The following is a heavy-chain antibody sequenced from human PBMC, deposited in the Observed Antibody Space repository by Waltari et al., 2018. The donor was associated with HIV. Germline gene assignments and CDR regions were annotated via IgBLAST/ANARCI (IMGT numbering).Heavy chain of an antibody. V-gene: IGHV3-43*02. CDR3: VREGRPVSDYDVFDS. Sequence: EVQLLESGGSRVQPGGSMILSSLGSGFTPDADGMHWCRQTPGKGLVWVAGIPAGGDKKYVAESMRGRFSMSRDNMKNTVWLDMRGLRADDAAIYFCVREGRPVSDYDVFDSWGPGIQVTVS. CDR1: GFTPDADG. J-gene: IGHJ4*02. CDR2: IPAGGDKK. D-gene: IGHD3-22*01.